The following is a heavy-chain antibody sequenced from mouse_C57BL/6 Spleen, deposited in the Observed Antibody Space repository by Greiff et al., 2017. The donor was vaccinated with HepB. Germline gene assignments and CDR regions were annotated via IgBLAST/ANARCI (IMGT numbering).Heavy chain of an antibody. CDR3: ARSYDWGFAY. J-gene: IGHJ3*01. D-gene: IGHD2-4*01. CDR2: IYPGDGDT. CDR1: GYAFSSSW. Sequence: VQLQQSGPELVKPGASVQISCKASGYAFSSSWMNWVKQRPGKGLEWIGRIYPGDGDTNYNGKFKGKATLTADKSSSTAYMQLSSLTSEDSAVYFCARSYDWGFAYWGQGTLVTVSA. V-gene: IGHV1-82*01.